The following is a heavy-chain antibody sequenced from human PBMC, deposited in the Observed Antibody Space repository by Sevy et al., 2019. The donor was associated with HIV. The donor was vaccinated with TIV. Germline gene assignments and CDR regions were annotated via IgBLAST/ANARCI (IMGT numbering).Heavy chain of an antibody. D-gene: IGHD6-13*01. V-gene: IGHV3-9*01. J-gene: IGHJ2*01. CDR1: GFTFDDYA. CDR2: ISWNSGSI. Sequence: GGSLILSCAASGFTFDDYAMHWVRQAPGKGLEWVSGISWNSGSIGYADSVKGRFTISRDNAKNSLYLQMNSLRAEDTALYYCAKDMGAQLGPNWYFDLWGRGTLVTVSS. CDR3: AKDMGAQLGPNWYFDL.